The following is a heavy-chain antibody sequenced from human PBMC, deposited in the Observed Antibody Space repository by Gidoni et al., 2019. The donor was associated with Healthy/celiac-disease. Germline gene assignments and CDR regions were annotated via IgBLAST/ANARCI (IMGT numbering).Heavy chain of an antibody. CDR3: ARDSLITIFGVAKVYYFDY. CDR1: GFTFSIYW. D-gene: IGHD3-3*01. J-gene: IGHJ4*02. V-gene: IGHV3-7*01. CDR2: IKQDGSEK. Sequence: EVQLVESGGGLVQPGGSLRLSCAASGFTFSIYWMSWVRQAPGKGLEWVANIKQDGSEKYYVDSVKGRFTISRDNAKNSLYLQMNSLRAEDTAVYYCARDSLITIFGVAKVYYFDYWGQGTLVTVSS.